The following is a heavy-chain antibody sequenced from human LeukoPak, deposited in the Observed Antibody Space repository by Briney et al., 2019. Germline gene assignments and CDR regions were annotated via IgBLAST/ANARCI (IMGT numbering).Heavy chain of an antibody. CDR3: ARAYGYYDSSGSSFFDY. V-gene: IGHV3-30*04. D-gene: IGHD3-22*01. J-gene: IGHJ4*02. CDR2: ISYDGNNN. Sequence: GGSLRLSCAASGFTFSSYAMHWVRQAPGKGLEWVAVISYDGNNNYYADSVKGRFTISRDNSKNTLYLQMNSLRAEDTAVYYCARAYGYYDSSGSSFFDYWGQRTLVTVSS. CDR1: GFTFSSYA.